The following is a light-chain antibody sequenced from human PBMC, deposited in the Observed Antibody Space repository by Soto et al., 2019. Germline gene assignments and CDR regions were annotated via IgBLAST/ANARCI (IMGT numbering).Light chain of an antibody. J-gene: IGLJ2*01. CDR3: SAYAASDSFVV. CDR1: SSDVGGYNY. V-gene: IGLV2-8*01. Sequence: QSALTQPPSASGSPGQSVTISCTGTSSDVGGYNYVSWDQHHPDKAPKLIIYEVYKRPSGVPDRLSGSKSGNTASLTVSGLQAEDEAEYYCSAYAASDSFVVFGGGTKLTVL. CDR2: EVY.